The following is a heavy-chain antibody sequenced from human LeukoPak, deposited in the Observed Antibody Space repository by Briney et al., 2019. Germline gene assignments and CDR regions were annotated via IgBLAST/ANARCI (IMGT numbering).Heavy chain of an antibody. Sequence: RGSLRLSCVASGFTPSSYAMSWVRQAPGGGLEWVSPISGSGDSTYYTDAVKGRFTISRDNSKNTLYLQMNSLRAEDTAVYYCAKDLGGYQDYWGQGTLVTVSS. CDR2: ISGSGDST. CDR3: AKDLGGYQDY. J-gene: IGHJ4*02. V-gene: IGHV3-23*01. CDR1: GFTPSSYA. D-gene: IGHD5-12*01.